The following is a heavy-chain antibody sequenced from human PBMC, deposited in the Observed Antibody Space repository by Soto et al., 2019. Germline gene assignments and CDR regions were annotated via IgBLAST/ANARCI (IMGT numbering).Heavy chain of an antibody. V-gene: IGHV2-5*02. J-gene: IGHJ4*02. CDR2: IYWDDDK. Sequence: QTTLKESGPTLVKPTQTLTLTCTFSGFSLDTSGVAVGWIRQPPGKGLEWFSVIYWDDDKRSSPSLRSRLTITKDTSKNQVVLRMTNMDPADTATYYCAHRDRASGGLFDYWGQGSLVTVSS. CDR3: AHRDRASGGLFDY. D-gene: IGHD3-10*01. CDR1: GFSLDTSGVA.